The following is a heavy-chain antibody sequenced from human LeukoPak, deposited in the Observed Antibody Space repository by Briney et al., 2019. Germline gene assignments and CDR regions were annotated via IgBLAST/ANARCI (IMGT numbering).Heavy chain of an antibody. Sequence: SQTLSLTCTVSGGSISSGGYYWSWIRQHPGKGLEWIGSIYYSGSTYYNPSLKSRVTISVDTSKNQFSPKLSSVTAADTAVYYCAAVPRLEDYFDYWGQGTLVTVSS. CDR3: AAVPRLEDYFDY. CDR1: GGSISSGGYY. D-gene: IGHD2-2*01. V-gene: IGHV4-30-2*03. CDR2: IYYSGST. J-gene: IGHJ4*02.